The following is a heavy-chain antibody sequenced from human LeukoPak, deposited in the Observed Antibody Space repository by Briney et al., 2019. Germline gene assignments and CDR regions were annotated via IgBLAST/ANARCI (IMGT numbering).Heavy chain of an antibody. CDR3: ARGLPPVVPAAIGPDRRSYYFDY. D-gene: IGHD2-2*01. V-gene: IGHV4-31*03. CDR2: IYYSGST. Sequence: PSETLSLTCTVSGGSISSGGYYWSWIRQHPGKGLEWIGYIYYSGSTYYNPSLKSRVTISVDTSKNQFSLKLSSVTAADTAVYYCARGLPPVVPAAIGPDRRSYYFDYWGQGTLVTVSS. J-gene: IGHJ4*02. CDR1: GGSISSGGYY.